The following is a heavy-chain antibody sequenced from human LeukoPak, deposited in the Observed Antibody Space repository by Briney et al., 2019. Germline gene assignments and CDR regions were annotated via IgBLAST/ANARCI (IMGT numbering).Heavy chain of an antibody. V-gene: IGHV3-33*06. CDR3: AKDVRGGCSGGSCYY. Sequence: TGGSLRLSCAASGFIFSSYGMHWVRQAPGKGLEWVAVIWNDGSNKYYTDSVKGRFTISRDNSKNTLYLQMNSLRAEDTAVYYCAKDVRGGCSGGSCYYWGQGTLVTVSS. CDR2: IWNDGSNK. J-gene: IGHJ4*02. D-gene: IGHD2-15*01. CDR1: GFIFSSYG.